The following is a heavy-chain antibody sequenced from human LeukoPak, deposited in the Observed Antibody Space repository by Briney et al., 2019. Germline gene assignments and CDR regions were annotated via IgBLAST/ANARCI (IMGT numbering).Heavy chain of an antibody. J-gene: IGHJ3*02. V-gene: IGHV4-59*01. CDR1: GGSISSYC. CDR3: ARASGMVAAAEDAFDI. Sequence: PSETLSLTCTVSGGSISSYCWSWIRQPPGKGLEWIGYIYYSGSTNYNPSLKSRVTISVDTSKNQFSLKLSSVTAADTAVYYCARASGMVAAAEDAFDIWGQGTMVTVSS. CDR2: IYYSGST. D-gene: IGHD6-13*01.